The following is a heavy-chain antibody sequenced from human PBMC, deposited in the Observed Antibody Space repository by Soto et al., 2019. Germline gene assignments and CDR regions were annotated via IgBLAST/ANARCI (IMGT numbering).Heavy chain of an antibody. CDR3: ARGGYYDSSGYSPYYWFDP. D-gene: IGHD3-22*01. J-gene: IGHJ5*02. CDR2: TIPIFGTA. Sequence: GASVKVSCKASGGTFSSYAISWVRQAPGQGLEWMGGTIPIFGTANYAQKFQGRVTITADESTSTAYMELSSLRSEDTAVYYCARGGYYDSSGYSPYYWFDPWGQGTLVTVSS. V-gene: IGHV1-69*13. CDR1: GGTFSSYA.